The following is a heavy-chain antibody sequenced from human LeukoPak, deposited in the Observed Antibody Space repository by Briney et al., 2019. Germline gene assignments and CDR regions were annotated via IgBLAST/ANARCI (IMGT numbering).Heavy chain of an antibody. CDR1: GGSISSYH. V-gene: IGHV4-59*08. D-gene: IGHD3-10*01. CDR2: IYYSGST. CDR3: ATYDTYYYGSGRETRYFQH. Sequence: PSETLSLTCTVSGGSISSYHWSWIRQPPGKGLEWIGYIYYSGSTNYNPSLKSRVTISVDTSKNQFSLKLSSVTAADTAVYYCATYDTYYYGSGRETRYFQHWGQGTLVTASS. J-gene: IGHJ1*01.